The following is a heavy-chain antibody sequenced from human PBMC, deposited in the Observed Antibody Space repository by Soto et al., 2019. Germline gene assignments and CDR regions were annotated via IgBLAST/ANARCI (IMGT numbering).Heavy chain of an antibody. Sequence: PGGSLRLSCAASGFTFNNYAMSWVRQAPGKGLEWVAAISGTGISTYYADSVRGRFTISRDNSDNTLFLQMNRLRADDTAVYYCTRVAISMVRGTDNCCGPWGQGTLVTVFS. CDR2: ISGTGIST. CDR1: GFTFNNYA. D-gene: IGHD3-10*01. CDR3: TRVAISMVRGTDNCCGP. J-gene: IGHJ5*02. V-gene: IGHV3-23*01.